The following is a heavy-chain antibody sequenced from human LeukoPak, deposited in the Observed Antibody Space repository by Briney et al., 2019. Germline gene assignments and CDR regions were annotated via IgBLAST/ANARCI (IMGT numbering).Heavy chain of an antibody. CDR1: GVTLSDHH. CDR3: AREGGEGDNSAFDI. J-gene: IGHJ3*02. Sequence: GGSLRLSCAASGVTLSDHHMDWVRQAPGKGLEWVGRTRDKARNYRTEYAASVDGRFTISRDNSRNSVYLQMNSLKTEDTAVYFCAREGGEGDNSAFDIWGQGTVVTVSS. D-gene: IGHD3-16*01. V-gene: IGHV3-72*01. CDR2: TRDKARNYRT.